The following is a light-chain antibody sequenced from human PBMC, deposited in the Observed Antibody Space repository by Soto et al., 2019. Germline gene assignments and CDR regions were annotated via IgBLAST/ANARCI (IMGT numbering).Light chain of an antibody. V-gene: IGKV3-20*01. CDR2: GAS. Sequence: EIVLTQYPGTLSLSPGERYTLSCRASQSVSSSYLAWYQQKPGQAPRLLIYGASSRATGITDRFSGSGSGTDFTLTISRLEPEDFAVYYCQQYGSSPLTFGGGTQVDIK. CDR3: QQYGSSPLT. CDR1: QSVSSSY. J-gene: IGKJ4*01.